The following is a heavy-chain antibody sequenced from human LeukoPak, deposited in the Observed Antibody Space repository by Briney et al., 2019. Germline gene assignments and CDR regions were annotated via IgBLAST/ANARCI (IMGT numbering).Heavy chain of an antibody. V-gene: IGHV5-10-1*01. CDR3: SRQEGADGPYYFFHGMDV. D-gene: IGHD3-16*01. Sequence: GESLKISCKASGYSFTNYWINWVRQMPGKGLEWKGRIDPRDSYTTYSPSFQGHVTISADESISTVYLQFSSLKASDTAIYFCSRQEGADGPYYFFHGMDVWGQGTTVTVSS. J-gene: IGHJ6*02. CDR1: GYSFTNYW. CDR2: IDPRDSYT.